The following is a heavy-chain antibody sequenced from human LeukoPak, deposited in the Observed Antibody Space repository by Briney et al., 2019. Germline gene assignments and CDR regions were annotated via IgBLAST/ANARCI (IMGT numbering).Heavy chain of an antibody. CDR1: GYSFTSYW. CDR2: IYPGDSDT. J-gene: IGHJ6*03. Sequence: GESLKISCKGSGYSFTSYWIGWVRQMPGKGLEWMGIIYPGDSDTRYSPSFQGQVTISADKSISTAYLQWSSLKASDTAMYYCARVYLGPAPMIVVAPLGDYYMDVWGKGTTVTISS. CDR3: ARVYLGPAPMIVVAPLGDYYMDV. D-gene: IGHD3-22*01. V-gene: IGHV5-51*01.